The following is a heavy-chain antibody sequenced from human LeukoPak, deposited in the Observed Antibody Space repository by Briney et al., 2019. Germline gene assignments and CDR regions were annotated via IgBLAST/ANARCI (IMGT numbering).Heavy chain of an antibody. Sequence: GGSLSLSCAASGVTFSIYDMDWVRQATGKGLEWVSAIGTAGDTYYPGSVKGRFTISRENAKNSLYLQMNSLRAGDTAVYYCAITTYRIVFWGFINTYFFGYWGQGTLVTVSS. CDR2: IGTAGDT. D-gene: IGHD3-16*01. CDR3: AITTYRIVFWGFINTYFFGY. J-gene: IGHJ4*02. V-gene: IGHV3-13*04. CDR1: GVTFSIYD.